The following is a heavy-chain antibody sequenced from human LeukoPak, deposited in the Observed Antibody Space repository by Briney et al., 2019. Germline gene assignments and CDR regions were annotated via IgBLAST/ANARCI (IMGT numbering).Heavy chain of an antibody. D-gene: IGHD2-15*01. CDR1: GFTVSSNY. J-gene: IGHJ6*02. CDR2: IYSGGST. CDR3: ARGIRDYYGMDV. V-gene: IGHV3-66*01. Sequence: GGSLRLSCAASGFTVSSNYMSWVRQAPGKGLEWVSVIYSGGSTYYADSVKGRFTISRDNSKNTLYLQMNSLRAEDTAVYYCARGIRDYYGMDVWGQGTTVTVSS.